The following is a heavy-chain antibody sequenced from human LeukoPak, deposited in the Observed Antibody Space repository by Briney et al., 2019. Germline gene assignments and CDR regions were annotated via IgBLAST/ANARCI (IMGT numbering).Heavy chain of an antibody. CDR2: TYYRSKWYN. V-gene: IGHV6-1*01. CDR3: ARQTADGTLNRLDP. CDR1: GDSVSSNSAT. D-gene: IGHD6-13*01. Sequence: SQTLSLTCAISGDSVSSNSATRSWIRQSPSRRLQWLRRTYYRSKWYNDYAVSLKIRITINPDTSKNQFSLQLNSVTPKDTAVYYCARQTADGTLNRLDPWGQGTLVTVSS. J-gene: IGHJ5*02.